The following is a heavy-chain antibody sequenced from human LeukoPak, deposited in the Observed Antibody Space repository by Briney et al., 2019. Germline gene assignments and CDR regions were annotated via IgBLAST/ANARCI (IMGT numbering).Heavy chain of an antibody. Sequence: SETLSLTCAVYGDFTSGYYLSWIRQPPGKGLEWMGEISHSGSTNYSPSLESRVTMSVDAPKNQTSLKLNSLTAADTAVYYCARGYGYVWGRDGYWSQGTLVTVSS. J-gene: IGHJ4*02. D-gene: IGHD3-16*01. CDR3: ARGYGYVWGRDGY. CDR1: GDFTSGYY. CDR2: ISHSGST. V-gene: IGHV4-34*01.